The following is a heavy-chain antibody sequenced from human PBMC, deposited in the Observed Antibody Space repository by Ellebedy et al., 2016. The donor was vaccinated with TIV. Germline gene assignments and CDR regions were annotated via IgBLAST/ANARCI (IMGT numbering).Heavy chain of an antibody. Sequence: SETLSLXXTVSGGSISSYYWSWIRQPPGKGLEWIGYIYYSGSTNYNPSLKSRVTISVDTSKNQFSLKLSSVTAADTAVYYCARAEMPPYYYYGMDVWGQGTTVTVSS. CDR2: IYYSGST. J-gene: IGHJ6*02. V-gene: IGHV4-59*01. CDR1: GGSISSYY. CDR3: ARAEMPPYYYYGMDV. D-gene: IGHD5-24*01.